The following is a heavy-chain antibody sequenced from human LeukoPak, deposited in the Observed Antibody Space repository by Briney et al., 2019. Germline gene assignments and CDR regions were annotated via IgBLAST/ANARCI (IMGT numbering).Heavy chain of an antibody. CDR1: GFTFSDYY. J-gene: IGHJ4*02. CDR3: ARETPYSSSWTVFDY. Sequence: GGSLRLSCAASGFTFSDYYMNWVRQAPGKGLEWISYITLSSGIIYYADSVKGRFTISRDNAKNSLYLQMNSLRAEDTAVYYCARETPYSSSWTVFDYWGLGTLVTVSS. CDR2: ITLSSGII. V-gene: IGHV3-48*01. D-gene: IGHD6-13*01.